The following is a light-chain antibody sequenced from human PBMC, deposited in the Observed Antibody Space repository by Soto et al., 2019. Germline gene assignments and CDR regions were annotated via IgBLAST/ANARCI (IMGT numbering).Light chain of an antibody. CDR2: DVS. J-gene: IGLJ2*01. Sequence: QSVLTQPASVSGSPGQSITISCTGTSSDVGGYNYVSWYQQHPGKAPKLMIYDVSNRPSGVSKRFSGSKSGNTASLTISGLQAEDEADYYCSSYTSSSTLVFGGGTMLTVL. CDR1: SSDVGGYNY. V-gene: IGLV2-14*01. CDR3: SSYTSSSTLV.